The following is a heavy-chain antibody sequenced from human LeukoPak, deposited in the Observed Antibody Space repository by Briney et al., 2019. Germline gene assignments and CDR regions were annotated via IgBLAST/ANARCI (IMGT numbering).Heavy chain of an antibody. D-gene: IGHD3-22*01. Sequence: ASVKVSRKASGYTFTSYGTSWVRQAPGQGLEWMGWISAYNGNTNYAQKLQGRVTMTTDTSTSTAYMELRSLRSDDTAVYYCARDSSGYYFPHNWFDPWGQGTLVTVSS. CDR1: GYTFTSYG. CDR2: ISAYNGNT. J-gene: IGHJ5*02. V-gene: IGHV1-18*01. CDR3: ARDSSGYYFPHNWFDP.